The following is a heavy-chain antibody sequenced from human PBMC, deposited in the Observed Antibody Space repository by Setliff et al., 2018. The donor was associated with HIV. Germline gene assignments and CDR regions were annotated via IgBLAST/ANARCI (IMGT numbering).Heavy chain of an antibody. J-gene: IGHJ4*02. CDR3: ASGIGY. CDR1: GYSISSGYY. CDR2: IYHSGST. Sequence: SETLSLTCTVSGYSISSGYYWGWIRQPPGKGLEWIGSIYHSGSTYYNPSLKSRDTISVDTSKNQFSLKLSSVTAADTAVYYCASGIGYWGQGTLVTVSS. D-gene: IGHD2-15*01. V-gene: IGHV4-38-2*02.